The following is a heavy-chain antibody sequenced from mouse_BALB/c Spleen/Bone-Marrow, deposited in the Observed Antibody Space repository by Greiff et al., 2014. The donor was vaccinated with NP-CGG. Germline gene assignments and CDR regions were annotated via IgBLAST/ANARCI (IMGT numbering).Heavy chain of an antibody. J-gene: IGHJ2*01. CDR3: AREGVDYFDY. CDR2: INPYNDAT. V-gene: IGHV1-14*01. Sequence: VHVKQSGPELVKPGASVKMSCKASGYTFTSYVIHWVKQKPGQGLEWIGYINPYNDATELNERFKGKATLTSDKSSSTAYMVLSSLTSEDSAVYYCAREGVDYFDYWGQGTTLTVSS. CDR1: GYTFTSYV.